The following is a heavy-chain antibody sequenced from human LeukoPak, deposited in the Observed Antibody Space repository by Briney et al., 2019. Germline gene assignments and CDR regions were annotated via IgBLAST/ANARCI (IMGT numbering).Heavy chain of an antibody. J-gene: IGHJ4*02. D-gene: IGHD1-26*01. Sequence: GGSLRLSCAASGFTFSAYEMNWVRRSPGKGLECISYISSSGRTKYYADSVKGRFTISRDNANNSLYLQMNSLRAEDTAVYYCAFERATVYYWGQGTLVTVSS. CDR2: ISSSGRTK. V-gene: IGHV3-48*03. CDR1: GFTFSAYE. CDR3: AFERATVYY.